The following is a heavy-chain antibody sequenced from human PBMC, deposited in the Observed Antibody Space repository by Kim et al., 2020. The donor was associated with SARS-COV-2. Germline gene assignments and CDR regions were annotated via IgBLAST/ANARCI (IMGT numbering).Heavy chain of an antibody. CDR2: IYHSGST. CDR1: GGSISSSNW. Sequence: SETLSLTCAVSGGSISSSNWWSWVRQPPGKGLEWIGEIYHSGSTNYNPSLKSRVTISVDKSKNQFSLKLSSVTAADTAVYYCARSPSITMVRGGATHYYYYGMDVWGQGTTVTVSS. J-gene: IGHJ6*02. V-gene: IGHV4-4*02. D-gene: IGHD3-10*01. CDR3: ARSPSITMVRGGATHYYYYGMDV.